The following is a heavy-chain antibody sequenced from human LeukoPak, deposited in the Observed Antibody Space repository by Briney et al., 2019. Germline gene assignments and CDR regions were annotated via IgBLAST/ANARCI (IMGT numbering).Heavy chain of an antibody. J-gene: IGHJ6*03. D-gene: IGHD3-9*01. CDR2: IYYSGST. CDR1: GGSFSNHY. V-gene: IGHV4-39*01. CDR3: ARSGYDILTGYHYYYYYMDV. Sequence: SETLSLTCAVYGGSFSNHYWNWIRQPPGKGLEWIGSIYYSGSTYYNPSLKSRVTISVDTSKNQFSLKLSSVTAADTAVYYCARSGYDILTGYHYYYYYMDVWGKGTTVTISS.